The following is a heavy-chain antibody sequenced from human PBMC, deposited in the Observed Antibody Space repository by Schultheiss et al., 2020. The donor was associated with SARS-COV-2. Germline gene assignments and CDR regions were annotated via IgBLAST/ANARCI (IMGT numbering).Heavy chain of an antibody. CDR3: VKDHSPRFWSGYYVTVSGHDY. D-gene: IGHD3-3*01. CDR2: ISSNGGST. V-gene: IGHV3-64D*06. J-gene: IGHJ4*02. Sequence: GGSLRLSSSASGFTFSSYAMHWVRQAPGKGLEYVSAISSNGGSTYYADSVKGRFTISRDNSKNTLYLQMSSLRAEDTAVYYCVKDHSPRFWSGYYVTVSGHDYWGQGTLVTVSS. CDR1: GFTFSSYA.